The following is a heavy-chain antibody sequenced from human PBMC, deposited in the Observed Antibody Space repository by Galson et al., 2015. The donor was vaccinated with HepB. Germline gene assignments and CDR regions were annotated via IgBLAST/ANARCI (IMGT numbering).Heavy chain of an antibody. J-gene: IGHJ6*02. V-gene: IGHV1-18*01. Sequence: SVKVSCKASGYTFTSYGISWVRQAPGQGLEWMGWISAYNGNTNYAQKLQGRVTMTTDTSTSTAYMELRSLRSDDTAVYYCARVLAAAGVRLKRYYYGMDVWGQGTTVTVSS. CDR2: ISAYNGNT. D-gene: IGHD6-13*01. CDR3: ARVLAAAGVRLKRYYYGMDV. CDR1: GYTFTSYG.